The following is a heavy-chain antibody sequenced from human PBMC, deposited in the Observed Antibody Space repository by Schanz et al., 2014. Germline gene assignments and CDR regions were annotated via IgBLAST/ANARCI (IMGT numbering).Heavy chain of an antibody. CDR3: AKQHIVRGVIYLNWFDS. CDR2: FNDGGVNK. CDR1: GFNFSDYA. Sequence: EVHLLESGGGLVPPGGSLRLSCAASGFNFSDYAMCWVRQAPGKGLEWVSSFNDGGVNKYYADSVKGRFTISSDNSKSTVHLQMNSLRAEDTAVYYCAKQHIVRGVIYLNWFDSWGQGTLVTVSS. D-gene: IGHD3-10*01. V-gene: IGHV3-23*01. J-gene: IGHJ5*01.